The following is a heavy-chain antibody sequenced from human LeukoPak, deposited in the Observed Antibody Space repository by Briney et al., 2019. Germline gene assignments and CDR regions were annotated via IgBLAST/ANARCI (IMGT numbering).Heavy chain of an antibody. CDR2: ISGSGTI. CDR1: GGSINSY. Sequence: PSETLSLTCTVSGGSINSYWSWIRQPAGKGLEWIGRISGSGTITYNPALQSRLSISIDTSKNQFSLKLMSVTAADTAVYYCARDSGTTGEVKFDPWGQGTLVTVTS. D-gene: IGHD3-10*01. J-gene: IGHJ5*02. CDR3: ARDSGTTGEVKFDP. V-gene: IGHV4-4*07.